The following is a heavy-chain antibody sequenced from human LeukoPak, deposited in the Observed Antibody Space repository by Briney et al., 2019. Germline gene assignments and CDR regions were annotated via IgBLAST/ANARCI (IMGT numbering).Heavy chain of an antibody. CDR3: ARGGSSSWYWFDP. Sequence: GGSLRLSCAASGFTFSSYWMHWVRQAPGKGLVWFSRINSDGSSTSYADSVKGRFTISRDNAKNTLYLQMNSLRAEDTAVYYCARGGSSSWYWFDPWGQGTLVTVSS. J-gene: IGHJ5*02. CDR1: GFTFSSYW. D-gene: IGHD6-13*01. V-gene: IGHV3-74*01. CDR2: INSDGSST.